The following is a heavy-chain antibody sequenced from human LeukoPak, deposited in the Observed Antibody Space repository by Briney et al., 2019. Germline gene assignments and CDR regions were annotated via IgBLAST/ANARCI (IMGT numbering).Heavy chain of an antibody. CDR2: IYYTGST. CDR3: ARRKQLGQLDY. Sequence: PSETLSLTCTVSGGSISSSSYCWGWLRPPPGKGLEWIGSIYYTGSTYYNPSLKSRVTISVDTSKNQFSLKLSSVTAADTAVYYCARRKQLGQLDYWGQGTLVTVSS. D-gene: IGHD6-13*01. J-gene: IGHJ4*02. CDR1: GGSISSSSYC. V-gene: IGHV4-39*01.